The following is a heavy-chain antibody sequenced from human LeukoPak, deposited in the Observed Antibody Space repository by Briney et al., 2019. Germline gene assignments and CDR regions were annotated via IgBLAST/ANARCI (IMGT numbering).Heavy chain of an antibody. V-gene: IGHV3-23*01. CDR2: ISVSGGST. CDR3: AKDWKDYGDFHTFDI. J-gene: IGHJ3*02. CDR1: GFTFNKYA. Sequence: GGSLRLSCAASGFTFNKYAMNWVRQAPGKGLEWVSTISVSGGSTYYADSVKGRFTISRDNSKNILYLQMNSLRAEDTAVYYCAKDWKDYGDFHTFDIWGQGTEVTVSS. D-gene: IGHD4-17*01.